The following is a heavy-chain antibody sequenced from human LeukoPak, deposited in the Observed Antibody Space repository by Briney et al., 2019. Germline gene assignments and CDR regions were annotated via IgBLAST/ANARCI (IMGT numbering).Heavy chain of an antibody. CDR2: INPSGGST. V-gene: IGHV1-46*03. J-gene: IGHJ4*02. CDR1: GYTFTSYY. CDR3: ARSYCSSTSCYWELLGFDY. D-gene: IGHD2-2*01. Sequence: ASVKVCCKASGYTFTSYYMHWVRQAPGQGLEWMGIINPSGGSTSYAQKFQGRVTMTRDTSTSTVYMELSSPRSEDTAVYYCARSYCSSTSCYWELLGFDYWGQGTLVTVSS.